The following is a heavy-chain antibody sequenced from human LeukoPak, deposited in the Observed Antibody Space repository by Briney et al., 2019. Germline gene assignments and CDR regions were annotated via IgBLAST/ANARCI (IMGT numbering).Heavy chain of an antibody. D-gene: IGHD3-3*01. CDR2: IYYSGST. J-gene: IGHJ5*02. CDR3: ARENSPYDFWSGYYLGWFDP. CDR1: GGSISSYY. Sequence: SETLSLTCTVSGGSISSYYWSWIRQPPGKGLEWIGYIYYSGSTNYNPSLKSRVTISVDTSKNQFSLKLSSVTAADTAVYYCARENSPYDFWSGYYLGWFDPWGQGTLVTVSS. V-gene: IGHV4-59*01.